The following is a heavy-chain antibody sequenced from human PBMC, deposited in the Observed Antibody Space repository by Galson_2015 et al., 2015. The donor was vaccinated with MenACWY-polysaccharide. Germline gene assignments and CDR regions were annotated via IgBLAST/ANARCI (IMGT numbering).Heavy chain of an antibody. CDR3: ARDSVWEYGDFNGLDV. J-gene: IGHJ3*01. CDR2: IIPSVEKV. CDR1: GDIFSSYG. Sequence: SVKVSCKASGDIFSSYGISWVRQAPGNRPECLGRIIPSVEKVDYSQKFRSRVTITADKSTSTAYLDLRSLKSEDTAVYYCARDSVWEYGDFNGLDVWGQGTLVTVSS. V-gene: IGHV1-69*04. D-gene: IGHD4-17*01.